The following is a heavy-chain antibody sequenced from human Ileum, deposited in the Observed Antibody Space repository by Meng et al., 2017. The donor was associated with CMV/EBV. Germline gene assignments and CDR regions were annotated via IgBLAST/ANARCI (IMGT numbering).Heavy chain of an antibody. CDR3: ATELGIERDS. Sequence: EGQLVESGGGLGQPGGSLRLSCAASGFTVSSNYMTWVRQAPGRGLEWISVIYDDGSTYSADSVKDRFTISRDISKNTLYLQMKNLRAEDTAIYYCATELGIERDSWGQGTLVTVSS. CDR2: IYDDGST. V-gene: IGHV3-66*01. CDR1: GFTVSSNY. J-gene: IGHJ4*02. D-gene: IGHD7-27*01.